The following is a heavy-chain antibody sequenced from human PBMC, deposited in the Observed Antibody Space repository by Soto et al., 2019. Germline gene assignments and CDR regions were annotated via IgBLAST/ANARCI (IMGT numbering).Heavy chain of an antibody. CDR1: GYTLTSYA. CDR3: ARSRMIVVVITSPFDP. Sequence: ASVKVSCKASGYTLTSYAMHWVRQAPGQRLEWMGWINAGNGNTKYSQKFQGRVTITRDTSASTAYMELSSLRSEDTAVYYCARSRMIVVVITSPFDPWGQGTLVTVS. D-gene: IGHD3-22*01. V-gene: IGHV1-3*01. J-gene: IGHJ5*02. CDR2: INAGNGNT.